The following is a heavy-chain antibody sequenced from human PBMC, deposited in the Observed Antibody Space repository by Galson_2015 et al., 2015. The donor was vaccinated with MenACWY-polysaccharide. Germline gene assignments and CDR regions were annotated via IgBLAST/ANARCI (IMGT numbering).Heavy chain of an antibody. D-gene: IGHD3-10*01. J-gene: IGHJ6*03. Sequence: SLRLSCAASEFTFSGYGMHWVRQAPGKGLERVAVIWFAGSNKYYADSVKGRFTISRDNSKNTLYLQMNSLRAEDTAVYYCARGRGGASTYYYYMDVWGKGTTVTVSS. CDR2: IWFAGSNK. CDR3: ARGRGGASTYYYYMDV. CDR1: EFTFSGYG. V-gene: IGHV3-33*01.